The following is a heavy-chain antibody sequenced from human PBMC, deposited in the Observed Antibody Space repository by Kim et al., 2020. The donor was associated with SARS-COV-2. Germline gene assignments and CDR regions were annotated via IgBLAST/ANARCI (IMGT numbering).Heavy chain of an antibody. CDR3: ATPHVYSSSWYAAFDI. CDR1: GYTLTELS. D-gene: IGHD6-13*01. CDR2: FDPEDGET. J-gene: IGHJ3*02. Sequence: ASVKVSCKVSGYTLTELSMHWVRQAPGKGLEWMGGFDPEDGETIYAQKFQGRVTMTEDTSTDTAYMELSSLRSEDTAVYYCATPHVYSSSWYAAFDIWGQGTMVTVSS. V-gene: IGHV1-24*01.